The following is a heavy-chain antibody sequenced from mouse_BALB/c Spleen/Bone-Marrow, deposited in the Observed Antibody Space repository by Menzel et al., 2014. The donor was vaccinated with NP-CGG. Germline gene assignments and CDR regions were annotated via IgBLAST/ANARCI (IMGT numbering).Heavy chain of an antibody. Sequence: VQLQQSGPGLVKPSQSLSLTCTVTGYSITSDYAWNWIRQFPGNKLEWMGYISYSGFTSYNPSLKSRISITRDTSKNQLFLQLNSVTTEDTATYYCSRDYRYDTWFSYWGQGTLVTVSA. CDR3: SRDYRYDTWFSY. CDR1: GYSITSDYA. CDR2: ISYSGFT. J-gene: IGHJ3*01. D-gene: IGHD2-14*01. V-gene: IGHV3-2*02.